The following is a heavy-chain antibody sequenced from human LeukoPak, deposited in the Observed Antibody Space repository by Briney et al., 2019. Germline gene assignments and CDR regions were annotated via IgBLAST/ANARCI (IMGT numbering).Heavy chain of an antibody. J-gene: IGHJ3*01. D-gene: IGHD3-22*01. Sequence: SETLSLTCAVYGGSFRDYYWSWIRQPPGKGLEWIGEINHSGSTNYNPSLKSRVTISLDTSENQFSLKLTSVTAADTALYYCAKAPYLSSGSWGQGILVAVSS. CDR2: INHSGST. CDR3: AKAPYLSSGS. CDR1: GGSFRDYY. V-gene: IGHV4-34*01.